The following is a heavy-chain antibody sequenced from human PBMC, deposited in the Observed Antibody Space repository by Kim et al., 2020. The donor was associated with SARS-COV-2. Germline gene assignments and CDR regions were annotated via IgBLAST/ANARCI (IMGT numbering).Heavy chain of an antibody. D-gene: IGHD6-13*01. CDR3: AKDMRWIAAAGTNNHGM. CDR2: ISWNSGSI. Sequence: GGSLRLSCAASGFTFDDYAMHWVRQAPGKGLEWVSGISWNSGSIGYADSVKGRFTISRDNAKNSLYLQMNSLRAEDTALYYCAKDMRWIAAAGTNNHGM. J-gene: IGHJ6*01. V-gene: IGHV3-9*01. CDR1: GFTFDDYA.